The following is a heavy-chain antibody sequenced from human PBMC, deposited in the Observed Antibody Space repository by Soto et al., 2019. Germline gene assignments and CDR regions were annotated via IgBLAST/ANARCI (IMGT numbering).Heavy chain of an antibody. V-gene: IGHV3-30*18. D-gene: IGHD3-16*01. J-gene: IGHJ6*02. CDR1: GFTFSSYG. Sequence: QVQLVESGGGVVQPGRSLRLSCAASGFTFSSYGMHWVRQAPGKGLEWVAAISYDGSNKYYADSVKGRFTISRDNSKNTLYLKMNSLRAEDRAVYYCANGVGMDVWGQGTTVTVSS. CDR2: ISYDGSNK. CDR3: ANGVGMDV.